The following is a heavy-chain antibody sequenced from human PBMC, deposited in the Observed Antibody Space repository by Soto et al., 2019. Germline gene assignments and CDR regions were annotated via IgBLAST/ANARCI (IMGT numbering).Heavy chain of an antibody. CDR2: IIPAFGTT. CDR1: GGTFGIYA. CDR3: ARVPRQMLYGPTRNGMDV. V-gene: IGHV1-69*01. D-gene: IGHD2-2*02. Sequence: QVQLVQSGAAVSKPGSSVKVSCKASGGTFGIYAIGWVRQAPGQGLEWMGGIIPAFGTTKNAQKFQDRVAMTADESTNTVYMELSGLRCADTAVYYCARVPRQMLYGPTRNGMDVWGQGPTLIVSS. J-gene: IGHJ6*02.